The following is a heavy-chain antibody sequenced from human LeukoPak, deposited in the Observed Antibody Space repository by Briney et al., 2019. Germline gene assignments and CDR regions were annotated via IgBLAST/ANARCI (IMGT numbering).Heavy chain of an antibody. CDR1: GGSFSGYY. CDR3: ARDSYADYLGFDY. CDR2: INHSGST. D-gene: IGHD4-17*01. J-gene: IGHJ4*02. Sequence: PSETLSLTCGVYGGSFSGYYWSWIRQPPGKGLQWIGEINHSGSTNYNPSLKGRVTISVDTSKNQFSLKLSSVTAADTAVYYCARDSYADYLGFDYWGQGNLVTVSS. V-gene: IGHV4-34*01.